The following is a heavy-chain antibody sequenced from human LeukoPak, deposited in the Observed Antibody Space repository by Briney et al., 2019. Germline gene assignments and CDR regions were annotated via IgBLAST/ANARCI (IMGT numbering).Heavy chain of an antibody. J-gene: IGHJ4*02. V-gene: IGHV4-34*01. CDR2: INHSGNT. CDR3: ARGGFYCGGDCYVDY. CDR1: GGSFSVYY. Sequence: SETLSLTCAVYGGSFSVYYWSWIRQPPGKGLEWIGEINHSGNTNYNPSLKSRVTISVDTSKNQFSLTLSSVTAADTAVYYCARGGFYCGGDCYVDYWGQGTLVTVSS. D-gene: IGHD2-21*02.